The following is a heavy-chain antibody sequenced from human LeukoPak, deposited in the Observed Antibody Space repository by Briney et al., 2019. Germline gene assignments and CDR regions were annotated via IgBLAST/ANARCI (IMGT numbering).Heavy chain of an antibody. CDR1: GCTVSSNY. V-gene: IGHV3-53*01. J-gene: IGHJ4*02. CDR2: IYSGGST. CDR3: ARVVRQQVEY. Sequence: PGGSLRLSCAASGCTVSSNYMSWVRQAPGKGLEWVSVIYSGGSTYYADSVKGRFTTSRDDSKNTLYLQMNSLRAEDTAVYYCARVVRQQVEYWGQGTLVTVSS. D-gene: IGHD6-13*01.